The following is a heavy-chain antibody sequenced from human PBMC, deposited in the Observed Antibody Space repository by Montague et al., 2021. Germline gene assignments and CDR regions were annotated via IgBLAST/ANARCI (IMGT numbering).Heavy chain of an antibody. Sequence: SETLSLTCGVSGGSVNGYDWSWIRQSPGKGLEWIGYMRSSGSPNYNPSFKSRLAISIDRSRNQFSLELSFVTAADTAIYFCGRDYWGSIDYWGHGILVTVSS. V-gene: IGHV4-59*02. CDR1: GGSVNGYD. D-gene: IGHD7-27*01. J-gene: IGHJ4*01. CDR2: MRSSGSP. CDR3: GRDYWGSIDY.